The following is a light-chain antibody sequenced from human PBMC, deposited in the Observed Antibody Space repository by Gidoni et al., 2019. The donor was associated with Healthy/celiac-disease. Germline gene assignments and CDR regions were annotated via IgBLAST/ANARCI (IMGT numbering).Light chain of an antibody. Sequence: DIQMTQSPSSLSASVGDRVTITCQASQDISNYLNWYQQKPGKAPKLLIYDASNLETGVPSRFSGSGYGTDFTFTISSLQPEDIATYYCQQYDNPRWAFGQGTKVEIK. J-gene: IGKJ1*01. CDR1: QDISNY. CDR3: QQYDNPRWA. CDR2: DAS. V-gene: IGKV1-33*01.